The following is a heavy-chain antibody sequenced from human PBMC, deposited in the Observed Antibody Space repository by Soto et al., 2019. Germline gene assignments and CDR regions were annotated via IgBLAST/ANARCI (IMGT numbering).Heavy chain of an antibody. CDR1: GGSISSSSYY. Sequence: SETLSLTCTVSGGSISSSSYYWGWIRQPPGKGLEWIGSIYYSGSTYYNPSLKSRVTISVDTSKNQFSLKLSSVTAADTAVYYCARERIGLLVNWFDPWGQGTLVTVSS. V-gene: IGHV4-39*07. J-gene: IGHJ5*02. CDR3: ARERIGLLVNWFDP. D-gene: IGHD2-8*02. CDR2: IYYSGST.